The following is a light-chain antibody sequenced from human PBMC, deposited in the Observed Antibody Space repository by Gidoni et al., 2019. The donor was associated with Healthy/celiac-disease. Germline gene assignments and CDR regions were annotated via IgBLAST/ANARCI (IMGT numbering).Light chain of an antibody. J-gene: IGLJ2*01. V-gene: IGLV1-47*02. CDR2: SNN. Sequence: QSVLPQPPSASGTPGQRVTISCSGSSSTIGSNYVYWYQQLPGTAPKLLIYSNNQRPSGVPDRFSGSKSGTSASLAISGLRSEDEADYYCAAWDDSLSVVFGGGTKLTVL. CDR3: AAWDDSLSVV. CDR1: SSTIGSNY.